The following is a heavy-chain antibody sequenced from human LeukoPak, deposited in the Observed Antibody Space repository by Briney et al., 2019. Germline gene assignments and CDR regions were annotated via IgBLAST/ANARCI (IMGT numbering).Heavy chain of an antibody. CDR1: GFTFSRYA. V-gene: IGHV3-23*01. D-gene: IGHD3-22*01. J-gene: IGHJ4*02. CDR2: ISTSGNT. CDR3: AKDLDSSGDYSYRY. Sequence: PGGSLRLSCAASGFTFSRYAMNWVRQAPGKGLEWVSLISTSGNTHYAETEEGRFTISRDNTKNTLYLQMNSLRAEDTAVYHCAKDLDSSGDYSYRYWGQGTLVTVSS.